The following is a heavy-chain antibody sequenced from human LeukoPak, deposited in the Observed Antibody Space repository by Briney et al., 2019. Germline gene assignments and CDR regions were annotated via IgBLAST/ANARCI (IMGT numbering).Heavy chain of an antibody. J-gene: IGHJ4*02. V-gene: IGHV3-7*01. CDR3: ARDKIVGATFFDF. CDR2: IKQDGSEK. Sequence: GGSLRLSCAASGFSFETYWMSWVRQAPGKGLEWVANIKQDGSEKYYVDSVHGRFTISRDNAKNSLYLQMDSLRAEDTAVYYCARDKIVGATFFDFWGQGTLVTVSS. CDR1: GFSFETYW. D-gene: IGHD1-26*01.